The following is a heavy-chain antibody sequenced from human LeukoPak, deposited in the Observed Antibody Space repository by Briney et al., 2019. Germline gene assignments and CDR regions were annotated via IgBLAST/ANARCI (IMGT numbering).Heavy chain of an antibody. V-gene: IGHV3-23*01. J-gene: IGHJ4*02. CDR3: AREGYSSSQRGVVDY. Sequence: GGSLRLSCAASGFTFSSYAMSWVRQAPGKGLEWVSAISGSGGSTYYADSVKGRFTISRDNSKNTLYLQMNSLRAEDTAVYYCAREGYSSSQRGVVDYWGQGTLVTVSS. CDR2: ISGSGGST. CDR1: GFTFSSYA. D-gene: IGHD6-6*01.